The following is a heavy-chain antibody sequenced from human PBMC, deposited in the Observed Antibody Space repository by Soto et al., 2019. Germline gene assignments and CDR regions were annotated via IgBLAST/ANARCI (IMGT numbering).Heavy chain of an antibody. J-gene: IGHJ4*02. CDR3: ARPGGAFDY. D-gene: IGHD3-10*01. CDR1: GESITSSSYY. CDR2: IYYSGST. V-gene: IGHV4-39*01. Sequence: XXTLSLTFSVAGESITSSSYYCGWIRQPPGKGLEWIGSIYYSGSTYYNPSLKSRVTISVDTSKNQFSLKMSSVTAADTAVYYCARPGGAFDYWGQGTLVTVSS.